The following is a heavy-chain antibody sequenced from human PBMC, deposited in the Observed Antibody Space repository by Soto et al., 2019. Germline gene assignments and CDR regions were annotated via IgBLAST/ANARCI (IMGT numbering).Heavy chain of an antibody. V-gene: IGHV4-4*07. CDR1: GGSISGFY. CDR3: ARGPFCGNDCYFDV. D-gene: IGHD2-21*02. J-gene: IGHJ4*02. CDR2: IYSSGAT. Sequence: ETLSLTCTVAGGSISGFYWSWVRQPAGKGLEWIGRIYSSGATKYNPSLRNRVTMSVDTSTDQYSLNLASMTAADTAVYFCARGPFCGNDCYFDVWGQGTQVTVSS.